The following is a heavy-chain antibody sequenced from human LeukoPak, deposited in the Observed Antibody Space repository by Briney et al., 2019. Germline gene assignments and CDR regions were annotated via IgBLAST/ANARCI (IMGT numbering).Heavy chain of an antibody. CDR2: IVVGSGNT. Sequence: ASVKVSCKASGFTFTTSAMQWVRQARGQRLEWIGWIVVGSGNTNYAQKFQERVTITRDMSTSTAYMEPSSLRSEDTAVYYCAAAYRYFYDRGGYFDYWGQGTLVTVSS. CDR1: GFTFTTSA. J-gene: IGHJ4*02. V-gene: IGHV1-58*02. D-gene: IGHD3-22*01. CDR3: AAAYRYFYDRGGYFDY.